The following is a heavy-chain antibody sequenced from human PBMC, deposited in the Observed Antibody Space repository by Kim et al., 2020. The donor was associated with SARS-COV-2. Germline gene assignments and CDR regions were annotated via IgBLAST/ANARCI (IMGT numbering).Heavy chain of an antibody. CDR3: ATGLYYDFWSGYYDY. D-gene: IGHD3-3*01. J-gene: IGHJ4*02. Sequence: SVKGRLTISGTNSKNTLYLQMNSLRAEDTAVYYCATGLYYDFWSGYYDYWGQGTLVTVSS. V-gene: IGHV3-23*01.